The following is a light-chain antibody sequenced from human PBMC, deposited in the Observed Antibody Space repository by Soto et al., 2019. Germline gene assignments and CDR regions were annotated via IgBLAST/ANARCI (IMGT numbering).Light chain of an antibody. V-gene: IGLV1-47*01. CDR1: SSNIGSNY. CDR3: AAWDDSLSVV. Sequence: QSVLTQPPSASGTPGQGVIISCSGSSSNIGSNYVYWYQQFPGTAPKVLIYKNNERPSGVPERFSGSKSGTSASLAISGLRSEDEADYYCAAWDDSLSVVFGGGTKVTVL. J-gene: IGLJ2*01. CDR2: KNN.